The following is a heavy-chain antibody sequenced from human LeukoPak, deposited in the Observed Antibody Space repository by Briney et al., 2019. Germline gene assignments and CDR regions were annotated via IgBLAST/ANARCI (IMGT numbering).Heavy chain of an antibody. D-gene: IGHD6-19*01. Sequence: PSETLSLTCTVSGGSISSGSCYWSWIRQPAGKGLEWIGRIYTSGSTNYNPSLKSRVTISVDTSKNQFSLKLSSVTAADTAVYYCARVGYSSGLYYMDVWGKGTTVTISS. J-gene: IGHJ6*03. CDR2: IYTSGST. V-gene: IGHV4-61*02. CDR3: ARVGYSSGLYYMDV. CDR1: GGSISSGSCY.